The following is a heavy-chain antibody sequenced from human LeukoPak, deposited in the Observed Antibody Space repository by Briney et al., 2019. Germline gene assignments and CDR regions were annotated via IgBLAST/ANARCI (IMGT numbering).Heavy chain of an antibody. CDR3: ATRRDGYNFNHWGAFDI. D-gene: IGHD5-24*01. CDR2: IIPILGIA. Sequence: ASVKVSCKASGGTFSSYAISWVRQAPGQGLEWMGRIIPILGIANYAQKFQGRVTITADKSTSAAYMELSSLRSEDTAVYYCATRRDGYNFNHWGAFDIWGQGTMVTVSS. CDR1: GGTFSSYA. V-gene: IGHV1-69*04. J-gene: IGHJ3*02.